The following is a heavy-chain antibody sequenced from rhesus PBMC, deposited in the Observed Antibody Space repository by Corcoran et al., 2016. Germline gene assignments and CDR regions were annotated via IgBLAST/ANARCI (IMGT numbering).Heavy chain of an antibody. CDR3: ARVGSSWSEWDTVGTEWYFDL. V-gene: IGHV4S14*01. Sequence: QVQLQESGPGLVKPSETLSLTCAVSGYSISSGYYWGGSRQPPGKGLEWIGSIDGSGGSNYLNPSLKSRVTLSVDTSKNQFSLKLSSVTAADTAVYYCARVGSSWSEWDTVGTEWYFDLWGPGTPITISS. CDR2: IDGSGGSN. J-gene: IGHJ2*01. D-gene: IGHD5-42*01. CDR1: GYSISSGYY.